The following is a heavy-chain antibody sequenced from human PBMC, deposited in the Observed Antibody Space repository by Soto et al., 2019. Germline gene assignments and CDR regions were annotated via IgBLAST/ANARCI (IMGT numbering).Heavy chain of an antibody. Sequence: QVQLVQSGAEVKKPGASVKVSCRASGYTFVNFTIHWVRQAPGQRLEWMGWINPGNVDTKYSHKFQGRVTLTADTSATTAYMELSSLRSEDTAVYSCARVIIASQRRFFGYWGQGTQVTVSS. CDR1: GYTFVNFT. CDR2: INPGNVDT. V-gene: IGHV1-3*01. CDR3: ARVIIASQRRFFGY. D-gene: IGHD2-21*01. J-gene: IGHJ4*02.